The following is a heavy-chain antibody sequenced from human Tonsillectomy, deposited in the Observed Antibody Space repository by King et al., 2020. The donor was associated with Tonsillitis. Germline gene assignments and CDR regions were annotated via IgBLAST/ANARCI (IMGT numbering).Heavy chain of an antibody. V-gene: IGHV5-51*01. J-gene: IGHJ4*02. D-gene: IGHD6-19*01. CDR2: INPADSYT. CDR3: SKLRGAEFRGFLWVAGVSDS. Sequence: QLVESGAEVRKPGESLKISCQGSGYRFANYWIGWVRQMPGKGLEWMGFINPADSYTKYSPSFQGQVTISADKSISTAYLQWSSLKTSDTALYYWSKLRGAEFRGFLWVAGVSDSWGQGTLVTVSS. CDR1: GYRFANYW.